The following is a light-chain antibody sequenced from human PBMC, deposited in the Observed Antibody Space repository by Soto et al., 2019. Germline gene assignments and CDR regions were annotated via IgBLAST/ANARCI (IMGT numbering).Light chain of an antibody. CDR2: SSS. CDR3: QQSYSTPLP. Sequence: DVQMTQSRSSLSASVGDIVTITCPASQSISSYVNWSQQKPGKAPELLIYSSSSLQSGVPSRFSGSGSGNDFTLTISSLQPEDFATYYCQQSYSTPLPLGGGTKVDIK. CDR1: QSISSY. J-gene: IGKJ4*01. V-gene: IGKV1-39*01.